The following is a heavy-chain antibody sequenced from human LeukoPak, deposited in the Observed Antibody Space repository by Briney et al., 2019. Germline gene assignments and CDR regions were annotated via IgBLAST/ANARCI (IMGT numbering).Heavy chain of an antibody. CDR2: IYDNGGT. D-gene: IGHD2-15*01. CDR3: ARDQSGGRGLNAFDI. V-gene: IGHV4-39*07. Sequence: PSETLSLTCTVSGDSISPYYWGWIRQPPGKGLQWIGSIYDNGGTYQNSSLRSRVTISLDTSKNQFSLKLNSVTAADTAVYYCARDQSGGRGLNAFDIWGQGTMVTVSS. J-gene: IGHJ3*02. CDR1: GDSISPYY.